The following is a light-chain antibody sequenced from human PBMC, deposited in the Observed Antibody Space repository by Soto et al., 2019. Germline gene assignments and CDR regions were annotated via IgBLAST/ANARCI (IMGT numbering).Light chain of an antibody. V-gene: IGKV1-39*01. J-gene: IGKJ5*01. CDR1: QNVRGY. CDR3: QQSHSTLPIT. CDR2: AAS. Sequence: DLQMTQSPSSLSAFVGDSVTITCRASQNVRGYLHWYQQKPGRAPKLLIYAASNLQIGVPFRFNGNGSGTEYTLSINSLQPDDSATYYCQQSHSTLPITFGQGTRVEI.